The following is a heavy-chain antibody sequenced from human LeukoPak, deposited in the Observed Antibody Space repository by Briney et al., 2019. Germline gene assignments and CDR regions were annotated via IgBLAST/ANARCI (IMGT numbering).Heavy chain of an antibody. Sequence: GGSLRLSRAASGFTVNSNYMSWVRQAPGKGLEWVSVIYSGGSTYYADSVKGRFTISRDNSKNTLYLQMNSLRAEDTAVYYCASGTYNAFDYWGQGTLVTVSS. V-gene: IGHV3-66*02. J-gene: IGHJ4*02. CDR1: GFTVNSNY. D-gene: IGHD5-24*01. CDR2: IYSGGST. CDR3: ASGTYNAFDY.